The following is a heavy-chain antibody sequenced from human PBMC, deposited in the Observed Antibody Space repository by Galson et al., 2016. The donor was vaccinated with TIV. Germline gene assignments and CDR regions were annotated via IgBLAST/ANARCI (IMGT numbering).Heavy chain of an antibody. Sequence: LSLTCAVSGYSIKSGYYWGWIRQPPGKGLQWMGSIYESGTTYSNPSLKSRLTLSVDTSKNQFSLKLSSVTAADTAVYYCIREGSTVTMHHYFGMDVWGQGTSVTVSS. CDR3: IREGSTVTMHHYFGMDV. CDR1: GYSIKSGYY. V-gene: IGHV4-38-2*02. CDR2: IYESGTT. J-gene: IGHJ6*02. D-gene: IGHD4-17*01.